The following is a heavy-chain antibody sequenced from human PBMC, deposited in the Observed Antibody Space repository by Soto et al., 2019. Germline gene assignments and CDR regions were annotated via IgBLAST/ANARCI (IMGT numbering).Heavy chain of an antibody. CDR2: IYHSGST. D-gene: IGHD3-22*01. J-gene: IGHJ4*02. Sequence: PSETLSLTCAVSGGSIRSSNWWSWVRQPPGKGLEWIGEIYHSGSTNYNPSLKSRVTISVDKSKNQFSLKLSSVTAADTAVYYCARASAYYYDSSGLDYWGQGTLVTVS. V-gene: IGHV4-4*02. CDR1: GGSIRSSNW. CDR3: ARASAYYYDSSGLDY.